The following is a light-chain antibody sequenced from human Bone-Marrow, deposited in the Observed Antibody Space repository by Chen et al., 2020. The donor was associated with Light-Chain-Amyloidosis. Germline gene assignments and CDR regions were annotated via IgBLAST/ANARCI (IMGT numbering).Light chain of an antibody. CDR2: DDS. CDR1: NIGSTS. CDR3: QVWDRSSDRPV. V-gene: IGLV3-21*02. J-gene: IGLJ3*02. Sequence: SYVLTQPSSVSLAPGQTATIACGGNNIGSTSVHWYQQTPGQAPPLVVYDDSDRPSGIPERLSGSNSGNPATLTISRVEAGDEADYYCQVWDRSSDRPVFGGGTKLTVL.